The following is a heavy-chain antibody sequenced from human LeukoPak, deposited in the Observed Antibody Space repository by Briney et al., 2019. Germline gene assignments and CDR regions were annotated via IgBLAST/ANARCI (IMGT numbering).Heavy chain of an antibody. CDR1: GFTFSSHW. V-gene: IGHV3-74*01. CDR2: INSDGSSI. D-gene: IGHD2-21*02. Sequence: GGSLRLSCAASGFTFSSHWMHWVRQAPGKGLVWVSRINSDGSSISYADSVKGRFTISRDNAKNTLYLQMNSLRAEDTAVYYCSRDSLSSCGGDCYSGLDVWGQGTTVTVSS. CDR3: SRDSLSSCGGDCYSGLDV. J-gene: IGHJ6*02.